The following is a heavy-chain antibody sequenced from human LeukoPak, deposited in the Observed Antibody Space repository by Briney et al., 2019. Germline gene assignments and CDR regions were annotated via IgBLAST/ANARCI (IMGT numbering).Heavy chain of an antibody. V-gene: IGHV1-18*01. D-gene: IGHD2-15*01. CDR1: GYSFTSNG. Sequence: ASVNVSCKASGYSFTSNGISWVRQATGQGLEGMGWISAYNGNTNYAQKLQGRVTMTTDTSTSTAYMELRSLRSDDTAVYYCARLGGERGGPDYWGQGTLVTVSS. CDR2: ISAYNGNT. CDR3: ARLGGERGGPDY. J-gene: IGHJ4*02.